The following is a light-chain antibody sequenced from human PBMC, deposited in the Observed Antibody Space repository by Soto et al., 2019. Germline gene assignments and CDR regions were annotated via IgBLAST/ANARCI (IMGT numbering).Light chain of an antibody. CDR2: APS. CDR1: QSVRSTC. CDR3: QKYGTSPSLT. Sequence: IVLTQSPGTLSLSPGERATLSCRASQSVRSTCLVWYQQKPGQAPRLLMSAPSSRATGIPDRFSGSGAGTDFTLTISRLEPEDFAVYYCQKYGTSPSLTFGGGTKVETK. V-gene: IGKV3-20*01. J-gene: IGKJ4*01.